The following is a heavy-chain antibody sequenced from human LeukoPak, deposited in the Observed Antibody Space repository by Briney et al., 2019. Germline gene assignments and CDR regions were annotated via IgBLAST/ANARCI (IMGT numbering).Heavy chain of an antibody. CDR1: GGTFSSYA. J-gene: IGHJ4*02. CDR3: ARGLDGITDY. Sequence: GASVKVFCKASGGTFSSYAISWVRQAPGQGLEWMGGIIPIFGTANYAQKFQGRVTITADESTSTAYMELSSLRSEDTAVYYCARGLDGITDYWGQGTLVTVSS. V-gene: IGHV1-69*13. CDR2: IIPIFGTA. D-gene: IGHD1-14*01.